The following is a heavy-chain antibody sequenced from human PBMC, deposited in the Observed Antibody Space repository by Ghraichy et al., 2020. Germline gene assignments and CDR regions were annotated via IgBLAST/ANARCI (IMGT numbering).Heavy chain of an antibody. D-gene: IGHD6-13*01. J-gene: IGHJ4*02. Sequence: GESLNISCAASGFTVSSNYMSWVRQAPGKGLEWVSVIYSGGSTYYADSVKGRFTISRHNSKNTLYLQMNSLTAEDTAVYYCARDSAAAGIDYWGQGTLVTVSS. CDR2: IYSGGST. V-gene: IGHV3-53*04. CDR3: ARDSAAAGIDY. CDR1: GFTVSSNY.